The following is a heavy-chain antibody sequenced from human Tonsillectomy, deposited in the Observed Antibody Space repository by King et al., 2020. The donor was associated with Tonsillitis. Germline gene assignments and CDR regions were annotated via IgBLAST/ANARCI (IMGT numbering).Heavy chain of an antibody. CDR1: GGSITTSSYY. J-gene: IGHJ4*02. CDR2: IYYSGST. V-gene: IGHV4-39*01. CDR3: ARHSGYYDSSGYSYDH. D-gene: IGHD3-22*01. Sequence: IQLHDAGPGLVKPSETLSLTCTVSGGSITTSSYYWGWIRQPPGKGLEWIGSIYYSGSTYYNPSLRSRVTISVDTSKNQFSLKLSSVTAADTAVYYCARHSGYYDSSGYSYDHWGQGTLVTVSS.